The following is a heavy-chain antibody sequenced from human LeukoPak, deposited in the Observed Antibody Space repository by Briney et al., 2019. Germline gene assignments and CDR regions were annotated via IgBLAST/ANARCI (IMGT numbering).Heavy chain of an antibody. CDR1: GFTFSSYG. D-gene: IGHD3-22*01. CDR3: ASYDSSGYYWDYFDY. Sequence: PGRSLRLSCAASGFTFSSYGMHWVRQAPGKGLEWVAVIWYDGSNKYYADSVKGRFTISRDNSKNTLYLQMNSLRAEDTAVYYCASYDSSGYYWDYFDYWGQGTLVTVSS. J-gene: IGHJ4*02. V-gene: IGHV3-33*01. CDR2: IWYDGSNK.